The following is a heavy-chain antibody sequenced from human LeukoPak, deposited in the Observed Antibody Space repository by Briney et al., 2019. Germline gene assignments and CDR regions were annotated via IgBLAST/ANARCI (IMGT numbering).Heavy chain of an antibody. CDR1: GFSVSSNY. CDR3: AKDHYWSIDY. V-gene: IGHV3-53*01. D-gene: IGHD3-3*01. Sequence: GGSLRLSCAASGFSVSSNYMSWVRQAPGKGLEWVSVIHSGGSTNYADSVKGRFTISRDIAKNTLYLQMNSLRAEDTGVYYCAKDHYWSIDYWGRGTLVTVSS. J-gene: IGHJ4*02. CDR2: IHSGGST.